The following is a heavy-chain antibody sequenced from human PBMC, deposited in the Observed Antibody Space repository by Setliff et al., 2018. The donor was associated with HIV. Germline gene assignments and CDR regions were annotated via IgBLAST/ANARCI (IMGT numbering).Heavy chain of an antibody. V-gene: IGHV3-30*02. D-gene: IGHD3-10*01. CDR3: AKGKDYGNSYFDY. CDR2: IWYDGSNK. Sequence: GGSLRLSCAASGFTFSSYGMHWVRQAPGKGLEWVAVIWYDGSNKYYADSVKGRFTISRDSSKNTLFLQMNSLRTEDTAVYYCAKGKDYGNSYFDYWGQGTLVTVSS. J-gene: IGHJ4*02. CDR1: GFTFSSYG.